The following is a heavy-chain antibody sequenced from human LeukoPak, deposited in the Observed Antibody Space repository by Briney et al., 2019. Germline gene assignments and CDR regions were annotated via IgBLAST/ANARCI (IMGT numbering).Heavy chain of an antibody. CDR1: GFTLSSYN. CDR2: INTGSTYI. CDR3: AREVRADSSAYYGDAFVI. V-gene: IGHV3-21*01. Sequence: PGGSLRLSCAASGFTLSSYNMNWVRQAPGKGLEWVSSINTGSTYIYYVDSVKGRYTISRDNAKNSLYLQMNRLRAEDTAVYYCAREVRADSSAYYGDAFVIWGQGTMVTVSS. D-gene: IGHD3-22*01. J-gene: IGHJ3*02.